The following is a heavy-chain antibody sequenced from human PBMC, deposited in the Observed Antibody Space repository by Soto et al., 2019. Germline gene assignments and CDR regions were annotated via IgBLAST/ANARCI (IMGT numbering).Heavy chain of an antibody. V-gene: IGHV3-30-3*01. CDR2: ISYDGSDK. CDR1: GFTFSSYA. Sequence: QVQLVESGGGVVQPGRSLRLSCAASGFTFSSYAKHWVRQAPGKGLEWVAVISYDGSDKDYADSVKGRFTISRDNSKNTLYLQMTSLRAEDTAVYYCARYIVVVTATDAFDIGGQGTMVTVSS. J-gene: IGHJ3*02. CDR3: ARYIVVVTATDAFDI. D-gene: IGHD2-21*02.